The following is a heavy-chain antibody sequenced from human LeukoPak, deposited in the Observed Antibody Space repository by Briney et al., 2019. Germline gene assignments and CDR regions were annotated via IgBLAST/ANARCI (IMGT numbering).Heavy chain of an antibody. CDR3: ARGGLLWFGELSNANFDY. V-gene: IGHV3-74*01. CDR2: INSDGSST. D-gene: IGHD3-10*01. CDR1: GFTFSSYW. Sequence: GGSLRLSCAASGFTFSSYWMHWVRQAPGKGLVWVSRINSDGSSTSYADSVKGRFTISRDNAKNTLYLRMNSLRAEDTAVYYCARGGLLWFGELSNANFDYWGQGTLVTVSS. J-gene: IGHJ4*02.